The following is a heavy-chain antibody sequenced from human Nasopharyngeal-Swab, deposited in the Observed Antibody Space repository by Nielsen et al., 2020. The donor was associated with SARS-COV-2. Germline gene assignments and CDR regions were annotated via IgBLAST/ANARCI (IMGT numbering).Heavy chain of an antibody. J-gene: IGHJ4*02. CDR2: ISWNSGSI. V-gene: IGHV3-9*01. D-gene: IGHD3-10*01. CDR3: AKDISRYGSGSYFDY. Sequence: GGSLRLSCAAPGFTFDDYAMHWVRQAPGKGLEWVSGISWNSGSIGYADSVKGRFTISRDNAKNSLYLQMNSLRAEDTALYYCAKDISRYGSGSYFDYWGQGTLVTVSS. CDR1: GFTFDDYA.